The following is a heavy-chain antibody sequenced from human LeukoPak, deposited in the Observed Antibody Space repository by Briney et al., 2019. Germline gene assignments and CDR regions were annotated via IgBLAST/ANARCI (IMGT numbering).Heavy chain of an antibody. V-gene: IGHV4-4*07. J-gene: IGHJ4*02. CDR2: IYTSGST. Sequence: KPSETLSLTCTVSGGSISSYYWSWIRQPAGKGLEWIGRIYTSGSTNYNPSLKSRVTMSVDTSKNQFSLKLSSVTAADTAVYYCARDPVVTLYSSSWYGSDWGQGTLVTVSS. CDR3: ARDPVVTLYSSSWYGSD. CDR1: GGSISSYY. D-gene: IGHD6-13*01.